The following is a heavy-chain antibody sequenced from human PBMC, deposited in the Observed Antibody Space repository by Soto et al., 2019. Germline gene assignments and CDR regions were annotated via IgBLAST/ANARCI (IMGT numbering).Heavy chain of an antibody. J-gene: IGHJ5*02. Sequence: QLQLQESGSGLVKPSQTLSLTCAVSGGSISSGGYSWSWIRQPPGKGLAWIGYIYHSGSTYYNPSLKSRVTISVDRSKIQFSLKLSSVTAADTAVYYCARVYYDYVWGSYRYRWFDPWGQGTLVTVSS. D-gene: IGHD3-16*02. CDR2: IYHSGST. CDR3: ARVYYDYVWGSYRYRWFDP. V-gene: IGHV4-30-2*01. CDR1: GGSISSGGYS.